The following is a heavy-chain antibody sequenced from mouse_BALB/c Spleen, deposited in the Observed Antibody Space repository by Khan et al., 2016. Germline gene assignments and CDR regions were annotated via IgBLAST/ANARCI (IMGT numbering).Heavy chain of an antibody. CDR2: ISSGSITI. V-gene: IGHV5-17*02. CDR1: GFTFSSFG. J-gene: IGHJ4*01. D-gene: IGHD4-1*01. Sequence: ELVESGGGLVQPGGSRKVSCAASGFTFSSFGMHWVRQAPEKGLEWVAYISSGSITIYYADTVKGRFTISRDNPKNTLFLQMTGLRSEDTAMYYCARLTPYAMDYWGQGTSVTVSS. CDR3: ARLTPYAMDY.